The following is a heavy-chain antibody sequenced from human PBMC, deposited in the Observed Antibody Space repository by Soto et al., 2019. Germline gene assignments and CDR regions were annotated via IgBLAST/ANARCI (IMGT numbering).Heavy chain of an antibody. V-gene: IGHV3-30*18. CDR3: AKSNTVVAAFGYFDY. Sequence: VGSLRLSCAASGFTFSSYGMHWVRQAPGKGLEWVAVISYDGSNKYYADSVKGRFTISRDNSKNTLYLQMNSLRAEDTAVYYCAKSNTVVAAFGYFDYWDQGSL. J-gene: IGHJ4*02. CDR1: GFTFSSYG. D-gene: IGHD2-15*01. CDR2: ISYDGSNK.